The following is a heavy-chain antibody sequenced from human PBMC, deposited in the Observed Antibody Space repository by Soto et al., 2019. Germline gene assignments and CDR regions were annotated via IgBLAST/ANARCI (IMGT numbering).Heavy chain of an antibody. V-gene: IGHV3-30-3*01. D-gene: IGHD4-17*01. J-gene: IGHJ6*02. CDR2: ISYDGSNK. CDR1: GFTFSSYA. Sequence: QVQLVESGGGVVQPGRSLRLSCAASGFTFSSYAMHWVRQAPGKGLEWVAVISYDGSNKYYADSVKGRFTISRDNSKNTLYLQMNSLRAEDTAVYYCARDTVRRVVRPLPVTTVPSYYYGMDVWGQGTTVTVSS. CDR3: ARDTVRRVVRPLPVTTVPSYYYGMDV.